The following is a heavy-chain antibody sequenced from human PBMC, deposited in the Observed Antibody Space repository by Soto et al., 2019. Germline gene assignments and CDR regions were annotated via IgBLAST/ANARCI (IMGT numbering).Heavy chain of an antibody. CDR1: GGTFSSYA. Sequence: QVQLVQSGAEVKKPGSSVKVSCKASGGTFSSYAISWVRQAPGQGLEWMGGIIPIFGTANYAQKFQGRVTITADESTSTAYMERSSLRSEDTAVYYCARAHIAARTKRPYYYYGTDVWGQGTTVTVSS. D-gene: IGHD6-6*01. J-gene: IGHJ6*02. CDR3: ARAHIAARTKRPYYYYGTDV. V-gene: IGHV1-69*12. CDR2: IIPIFGTA.